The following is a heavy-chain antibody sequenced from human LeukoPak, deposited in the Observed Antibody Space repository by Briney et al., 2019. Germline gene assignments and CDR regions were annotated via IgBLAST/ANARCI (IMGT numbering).Heavy chain of an antibody. CDR3: ARDGGSYFDY. CDR2: IYYSGST. J-gene: IGHJ4*02. CDR1: AGSISSYY. V-gene: IGHV4-59*01. D-gene: IGHD2-15*01. Sequence: SETLSLTCTVSAGSISSYYWSWIRQPPGKGLEWIGYIYYSGSTNYNPSLKSRVTIPLDTSRNQFSLKLSSVTAADTAVYYCARDGGSYFDYWGQGTLVTVSS.